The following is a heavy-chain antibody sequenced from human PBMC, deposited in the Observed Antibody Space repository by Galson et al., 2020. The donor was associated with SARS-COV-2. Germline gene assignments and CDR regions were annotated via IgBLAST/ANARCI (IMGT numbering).Heavy chain of an antibody. CDR3: ARLKVTTYYYGMDV. Sequence: GGSLRLSCAASGFTFSSYAMHWVRQAPGKGLEWVAVISYDGSNKYYADSVKGRFTISRDNSKNTLYLQMNSLRAEDTAVYYCARLKVTTYYYGMDVWGQGTTVTVSS. D-gene: IGHD4-17*01. J-gene: IGHJ6*02. V-gene: IGHV3-30*04. CDR1: GFTFSSYA. CDR2: ISYDGSNK.